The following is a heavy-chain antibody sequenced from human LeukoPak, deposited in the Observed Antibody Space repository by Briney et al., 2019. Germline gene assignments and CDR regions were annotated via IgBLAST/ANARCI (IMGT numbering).Heavy chain of an antibody. CDR3: AKERAGSYTFDI. V-gene: IGHV3-30*18. J-gene: IGHJ3*02. CDR1: GFTFSSYG. CDR2: ISYDGSNK. Sequence: GGSLRLSCAAAGFTFSSYGMHWVRQAPGKGLEWVAVISYDGSNKYYADSVKGRFTISRDNSKNTLYLQMNSLRAEDTAVYYCAKERAGSYTFDIWGQGTMVTVSS. D-gene: IGHD1-26*01.